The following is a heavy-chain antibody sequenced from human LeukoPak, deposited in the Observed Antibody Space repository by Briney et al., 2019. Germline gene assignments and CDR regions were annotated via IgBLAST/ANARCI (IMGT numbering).Heavy chain of an antibody. D-gene: IGHD4-17*01. CDR2: IYYSGST. CDR1: GGSISSSSYY. Sequence: PSETLSLTCTVSGGSISSSSYYWGWIRQPPGKGLEWIGSIYYSGSTYYNPSLKSRVTISVDTSKNQFSLKLSSVTAADTAVYYCARQWAVYGDYQPRDAFGIWGQGTMVTVSS. CDR3: ARQWAVYGDYQPRDAFGI. V-gene: IGHV4-39*01. J-gene: IGHJ3*02.